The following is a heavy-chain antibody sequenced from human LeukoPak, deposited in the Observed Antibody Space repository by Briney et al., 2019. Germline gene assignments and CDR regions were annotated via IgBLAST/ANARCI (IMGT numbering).Heavy chain of an antibody. J-gene: IGHJ3*02. CDR2: ISVYSSHT. D-gene: IGHD3-16*01. Sequence: ASVKVSCKAYGYTFMSHGISWVRQAPGQGLEWMGWISVYSSHTNYAQRLQGRVTLTTDTSTTTAYMELRSLRSDDTAVYYCARATGTWGHDGFDIWGQGTMVTV. V-gene: IGHV1-18*01. CDR3: ARATGTWGHDGFDI. CDR1: GYTFMSHG.